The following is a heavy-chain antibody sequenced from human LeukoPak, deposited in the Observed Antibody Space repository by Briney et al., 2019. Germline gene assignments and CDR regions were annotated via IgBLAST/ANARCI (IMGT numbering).Heavy chain of an antibody. J-gene: IGHJ6*03. D-gene: IGHD3-10*01. CDR3: ARHYLPGSGNSGYMDV. CDR2: IYYSGST. Sequence: SETLSLTXTVSGDSISSSSYYWGWIRQPPGKGLEWIGSIYYSGSTYYSPSLKSRVTISVDTSKNQFSLKLSSVTAADTAVYYCARHYLPGSGNSGYMDVWGKGTTVTVSS. V-gene: IGHV4-39*01. CDR1: GDSISSSSYY.